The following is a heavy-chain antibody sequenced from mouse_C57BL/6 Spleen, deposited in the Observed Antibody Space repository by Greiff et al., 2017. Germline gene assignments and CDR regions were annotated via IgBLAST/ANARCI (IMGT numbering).Heavy chain of an antibody. CDR3: TTGGSSPFDY. CDR2: IDPENGDT. CDR1: GFNIKDDY. Sequence: VQLQQSGAELVRPGASVKLSCTASGFNIKDDYMHWVKQRPEQGLEWIGWIDPENGDTEYASKFQGKATITADTSSNTAYLQLSSLTSEDTAVYYCTTGGSSPFDYWGQGTTLTVSS. D-gene: IGHD1-1*01. J-gene: IGHJ2*01. V-gene: IGHV14-4*01.